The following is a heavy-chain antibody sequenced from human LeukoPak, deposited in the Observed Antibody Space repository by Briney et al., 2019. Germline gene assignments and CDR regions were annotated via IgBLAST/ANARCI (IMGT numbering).Heavy chain of an antibody. Sequence: GGSLRLSCAASGFTFSSYSMNWVRQAPGKGLEWVSSISSSGSYIYYADSVKGRFTISRDNAKNSLYLQMNSLRAEDTAVYYCARDLVPWYSSSWYYFDYWGQGTLVTVSS. V-gene: IGHV3-21*01. CDR2: ISSSGSYI. CDR1: GFTFSSYS. D-gene: IGHD6-13*01. CDR3: ARDLVPWYSSSWYYFDY. J-gene: IGHJ4*02.